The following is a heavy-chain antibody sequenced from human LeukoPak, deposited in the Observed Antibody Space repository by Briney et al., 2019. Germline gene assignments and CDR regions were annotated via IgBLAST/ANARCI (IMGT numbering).Heavy chain of an antibody. CDR1: GFTFSNYG. CDR2: IWPDGSNK. J-gene: IGHJ4*02. D-gene: IGHD1-26*01. V-gene: IGHV3-33*01. Sequence: GGSLRLSCAASGFTFSNYGLHWVRQAPGKGLEWVAVIWPDGSNKYYAGSVKGRFTISRDDSKNTLYLQMNSLRAEDSAVYYCARASGSSDYWGQGTLVTVSS. CDR3: ARASGSSDY.